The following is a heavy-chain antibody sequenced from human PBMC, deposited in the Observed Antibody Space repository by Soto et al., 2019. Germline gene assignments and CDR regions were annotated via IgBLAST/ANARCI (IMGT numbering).Heavy chain of an antibody. CDR1: GFTVSSNY. J-gene: IGHJ5*02. V-gene: IGHV3-66*01. CDR2: IYSGGST. CDR3: AREANDPVVVAANLFDP. D-gene: IGHD2-15*01. Sequence: EVQLVESGGGLVQPGGSLRLSCAASGFTVSSNYMSWVRQAPGKGLEWVSVIYSGGSTYYADSVKGRLTISRDNSKNTLYLQMNSLRAEDTAVAYCAREANDPVVVAANLFDPWCPGTLVTVSS.